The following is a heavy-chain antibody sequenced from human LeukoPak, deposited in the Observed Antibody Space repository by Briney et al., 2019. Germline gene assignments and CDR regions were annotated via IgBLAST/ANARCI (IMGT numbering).Heavy chain of an antibody. CDR1: GFTVSSNY. V-gene: IGHV3-53*01. CDR2: IYSGGST. D-gene: IGHD1-26*01. Sequence: GGSLRLSCAASGFTVSSNYMTWVSQAPGKGLEWVSIIYSGGSTSYADSVKGRFTISRDNSKNTLYLQMNSLRAEDTAVYYCARDVVGATYFDWGQGTLVTVSS. J-gene: IGHJ4*02. CDR3: ARDVVGATYFD.